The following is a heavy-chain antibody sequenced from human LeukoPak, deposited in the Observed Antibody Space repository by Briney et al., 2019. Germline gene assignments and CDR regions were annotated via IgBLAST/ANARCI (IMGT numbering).Heavy chain of an antibody. J-gene: IGHJ4*02. CDR2: SRNKANSYTT. D-gene: IGHD1-26*01. Sequence: GGSLRLSCAASGFTFSTFAMIWVRQAPGKGLEWVGRSRNKANSYTTEYAASVKGRFTISRDDSKNSVFPQMNSLKTEDTAFYYCTRVGLGTTKDFDQWGQGTLVTVSS. CDR3: TRVGLGTTKDFDQ. CDR1: GFTFSTFA. V-gene: IGHV3-72*01.